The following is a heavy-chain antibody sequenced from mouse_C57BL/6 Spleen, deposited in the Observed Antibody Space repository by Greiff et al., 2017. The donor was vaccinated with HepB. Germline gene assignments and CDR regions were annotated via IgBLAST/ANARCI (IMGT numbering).Heavy chain of an antibody. CDR3: ARSGGNFPFAY. Sequence: QVQLQQSGPELVKPGASVKISCKASGYAFSSSWMNWVKQRPGKGLEWIGRIYPGDGDTNYNGKFKGKATLTADKSSSTAYIQLSSLTSEDSAVYFCARSGGNFPFAYWGQGTLVTVSA. CDR1: GYAFSSSW. J-gene: IGHJ3*01. CDR2: IYPGDGDT. D-gene: IGHD2-1*01. V-gene: IGHV1-82*01.